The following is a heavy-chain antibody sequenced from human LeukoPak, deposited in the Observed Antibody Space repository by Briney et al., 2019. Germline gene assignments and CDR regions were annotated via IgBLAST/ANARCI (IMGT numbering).Heavy chain of an antibody. CDR1: GFTFSSYS. J-gene: IGHJ4*02. CDR3: ARDSVHGYYDSSGYSTLFDY. D-gene: IGHD3-22*01. CDR2: IKEDGSEK. V-gene: IGHV3-7*01. Sequence: GGSLRLSCAASGFTFSSYSMNWVRQAPGKGLEWVANIKEDGSEKYYVDSVKGRFTISRDNAKNSLYLQMNSLRVEDTAVYYCARDSVHGYYDSSGYSTLFDYWGQGTLVTVSS.